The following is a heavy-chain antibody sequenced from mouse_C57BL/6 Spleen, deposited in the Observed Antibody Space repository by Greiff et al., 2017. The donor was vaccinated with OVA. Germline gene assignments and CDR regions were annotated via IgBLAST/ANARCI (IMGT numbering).Heavy chain of an antibody. Sequence: DVKLQESGPELVKPGASVKIPCKASGYTFTDYNMDWVKQSHGKSLEWIGDINPNNGGTIYNQKFKGKATLTVDKSSSTAYMELRSLTSEDTAVYYCARGGGLRPFADWGQGTLVTVSA. J-gene: IGHJ3*01. CDR1: GYTFTDYN. CDR3: ARGGGLRPFAD. V-gene: IGHV1-18*01. CDR2: INPNNGGT. D-gene: IGHD2-4*01.